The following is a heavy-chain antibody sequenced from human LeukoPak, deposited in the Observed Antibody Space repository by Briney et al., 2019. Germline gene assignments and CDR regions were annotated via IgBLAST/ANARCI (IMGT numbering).Heavy chain of an antibody. CDR3: ARDFFSGRGFDP. V-gene: IGHV3-30-3*01. CDR1: GFTFSSYA. Sequence: PGGSLRLSCAASGFTFSSYAMHWVRQAPGKGLEWVAVISYDGSNKYYADSVKGRFTISRDNSKNTLYLQMNSLRAEDTAVYYCARDFFSGRGFDPWVQGTLVTVSS. D-gene: IGHD1-14*01. CDR2: ISYDGSNK. J-gene: IGHJ5*02.